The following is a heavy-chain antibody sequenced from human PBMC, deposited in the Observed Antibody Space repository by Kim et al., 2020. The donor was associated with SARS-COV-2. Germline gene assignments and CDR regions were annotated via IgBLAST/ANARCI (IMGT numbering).Heavy chain of an antibody. V-gene: IGHV4-34*01. CDR1: GGSFSGYY. D-gene: IGHD3-10*01. CDR3: ARGTEHYGWFDP. Sequence: SETLSLTCAVYGGSFSGYYWSWIRQPPGKGLEWIGEINHSGSTNYNPSLKSRVTISVDTSKNQFSLKLSSVTAADTAVYYCARGTEHYGWFDPWGQGTLV. CDR2: INHSGST. J-gene: IGHJ5*02.